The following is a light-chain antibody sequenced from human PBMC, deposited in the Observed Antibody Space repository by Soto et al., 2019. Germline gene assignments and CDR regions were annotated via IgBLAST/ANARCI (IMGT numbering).Light chain of an antibody. Sequence: DIQMTQSPSSLSASVGDRVTITCRASQGISNYLAWYQQKPGKVPKLLIYAASTLHSGVPSRFSDSGSGTDFTLTISTLQPDDVATYYCQKYDSVPLTFGGGTKVEIE. CDR2: AAS. V-gene: IGKV1-27*01. CDR3: QKYDSVPLT. CDR1: QGISNY. J-gene: IGKJ4*01.